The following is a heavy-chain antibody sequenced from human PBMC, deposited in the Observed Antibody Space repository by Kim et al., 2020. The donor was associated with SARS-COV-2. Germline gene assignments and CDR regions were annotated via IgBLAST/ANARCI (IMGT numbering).Heavy chain of an antibody. V-gene: IGHV3-11*05. CDR3: ARGTDSSGWYYYGMDV. D-gene: IGHD6-19*01. J-gene: IGHJ6*02. Sequence: SVKGRFTISRDNAKNSLYLQMNSLRAEDTAVYYCARGTDSSGWYYYGMDVWGQGTTVTVSS.